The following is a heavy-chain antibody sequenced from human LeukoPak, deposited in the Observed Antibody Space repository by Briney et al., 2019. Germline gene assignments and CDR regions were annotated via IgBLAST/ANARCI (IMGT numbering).Heavy chain of an antibody. CDR1: GGTFSSYA. Sequence: SVKVSCKASGGTFSSYAISRVRQAPGQGLEWMGRIIPILGIANYAQKFQGRVTITADKSTSTAYMELSSLRSEDTAVYYCARDLMSWTGNTSDYWGQGTLVTVSS. J-gene: IGHJ4*02. CDR3: ARDLMSWTGNTSDY. V-gene: IGHV1-69*04. D-gene: IGHD3-16*01. CDR2: IIPILGIA.